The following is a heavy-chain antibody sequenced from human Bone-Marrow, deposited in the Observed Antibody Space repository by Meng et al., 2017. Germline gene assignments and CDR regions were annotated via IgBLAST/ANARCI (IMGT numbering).Heavy chain of an antibody. CDR2: FDPEDGET. Sequence: QAQLVPLGAELKKPGASVKVPCKVSGYTLTELSMHWVRQAPGKGLEWMGGFDPEDGETIYAQKFQGRVTMTEDTSTDTAYMELSSLRSEDTAVYYCATDWRAVAGTMPGIFDYWGQGTLVTVSS. D-gene: IGHD6-19*01. CDR1: GYTLTELS. J-gene: IGHJ4*02. V-gene: IGHV1-24*01. CDR3: ATDWRAVAGTMPGIFDY.